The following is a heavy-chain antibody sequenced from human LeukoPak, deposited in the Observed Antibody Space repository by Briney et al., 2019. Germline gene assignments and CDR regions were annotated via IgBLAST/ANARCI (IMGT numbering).Heavy chain of an antibody. J-gene: IGHJ3*02. CDR2: IKQDGSEK. CDR3: AGDEGWTFDI. D-gene: IGHD3/OR15-3a*01. Sequence: GSLRLSCAASGFTFSNYWMSWFRQAPAKGPEWGAIIKQDGSEKYYVDSVKGRFTISRYNAKNSLYLQMNSLRADDTAVYYCAGDEGWTFDIWGQGTKVTVSS. V-gene: IGHV3-7*01. CDR1: GFTFSNYW.